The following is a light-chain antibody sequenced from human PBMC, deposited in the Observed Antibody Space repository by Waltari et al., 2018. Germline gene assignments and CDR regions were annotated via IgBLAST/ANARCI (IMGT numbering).Light chain of an antibody. Sequence: IVMTQSPATLSVSPGERAPLSCRASQSVSSNLAWYQQTPGQAPRLLIYGASTRATGIPARFSGSGSGTEFTLTISSMQSEDFAVYYCQQYNNWPPLTFGGGTKVEIK. CDR3: QQYNNWPPLT. CDR1: QSVSSN. CDR2: GAS. J-gene: IGKJ4*01. V-gene: IGKV3-15*01.